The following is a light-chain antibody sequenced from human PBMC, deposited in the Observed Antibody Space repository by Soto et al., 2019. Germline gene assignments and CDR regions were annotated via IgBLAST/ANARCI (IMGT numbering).Light chain of an antibody. V-gene: IGLV7-46*01. Sequence: QSVVTQEPSLTVSPGGTVTLTCGSSTGAVTSSHYPYWFQQKPGQAPTTLIHDTSNKHSWTPARFSGSLLEGKAALTLSGAQPEDEAKYYCLLSQDSGIRVFGGGTKLTVL. CDR1: TGAVTSSHY. CDR2: DTS. CDR3: LLSQDSGIRV. J-gene: IGLJ3*02.